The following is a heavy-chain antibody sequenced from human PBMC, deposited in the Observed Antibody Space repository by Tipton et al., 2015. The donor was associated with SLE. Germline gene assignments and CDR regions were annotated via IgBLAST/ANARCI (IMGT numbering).Heavy chain of an antibody. D-gene: IGHD3-3*02. V-gene: IGHV4-4*07. Sequence: LRLSCTVSGGSINSFYWTWVRQPAGKGLEWVGHFHSSGILNYNPSLKSRVTMSGDTSKNQLSLKLNAVTAADTAVYYCARTAVLAAIMMDVWGQGTTATVSS. CDR1: GGSINSFY. J-gene: IGHJ6*02. CDR3: ARTAVLAAIMMDV. CDR2: FHSSGIL.